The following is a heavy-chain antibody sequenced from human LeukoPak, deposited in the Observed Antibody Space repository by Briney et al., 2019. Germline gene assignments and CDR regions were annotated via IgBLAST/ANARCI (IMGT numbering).Heavy chain of an antibody. CDR1: GGTFSSYA. Sequence: SVKVSCKASGGTFSSYAISWVRQAPGQGLEWMGGIIPIFGTANYAQKFQGRVTITTDESTSTAYMELSSLRSEDTAVYYCASVYCSSTSCYYYFDYWGQGTLVTASS. V-gene: IGHV1-69*05. CDR3: ASVYCSSTSCYYYFDY. D-gene: IGHD2-2*01. CDR2: IIPIFGTA. J-gene: IGHJ4*02.